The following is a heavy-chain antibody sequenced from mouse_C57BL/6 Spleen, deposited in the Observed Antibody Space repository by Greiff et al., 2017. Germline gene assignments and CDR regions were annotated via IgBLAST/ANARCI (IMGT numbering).Heavy chain of an antibody. CDR2: IYPGDGDT. Sequence: QVQLKESGAELVKPGASVKISCKASGYAFSSYWMNWVKQRPGKGLEWIGQIYPGDGDTNYNGKFKGKATLTADKSSSTAYMQLSSLTSEDSAVYFCARGDDGYSYYAMDYWGQGTSVTVFS. J-gene: IGHJ4*01. CDR3: ARGDDGYSYYAMDY. D-gene: IGHD2-3*01. CDR1: GYAFSSYW. V-gene: IGHV1-80*01.